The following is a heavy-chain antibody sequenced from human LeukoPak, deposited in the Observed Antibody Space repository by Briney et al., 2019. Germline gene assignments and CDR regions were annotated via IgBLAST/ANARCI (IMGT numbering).Heavy chain of an antibody. CDR2: ISSSATDL. V-gene: IGHV3-21*01. J-gene: IGHJ4*02. CDR3: AIESPFRGLHY. Sequence: TSGGSLRLSCSASGFTFSSYTMNWVRQAPGKGLEWVSSISSSATDLYYTDSVKGRFTISRDNAKNSLFLEMKSLRAEDTAMYYCAIESPFRGLHYWGQGTLVTVSS. CDR1: GFTFSSYT.